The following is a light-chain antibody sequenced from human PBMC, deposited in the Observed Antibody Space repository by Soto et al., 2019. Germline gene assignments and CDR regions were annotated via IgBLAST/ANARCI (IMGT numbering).Light chain of an antibody. V-gene: IGLV2-14*01. CDR2: DVS. CDR1: SSDVGGYNY. J-gene: IGLJ1*01. CDR3: SSYTSSSLYV. Sequence: QSALTQPASVSGSXGXXXXISCTGTSSDVGGYNYVSWYQQHPGKAPKLMIYDVSNRPSGVSNRFSGSKSGNTASLTISGLQAEDEADYYCSSYTSSSLYVFGTGTKVTVL.